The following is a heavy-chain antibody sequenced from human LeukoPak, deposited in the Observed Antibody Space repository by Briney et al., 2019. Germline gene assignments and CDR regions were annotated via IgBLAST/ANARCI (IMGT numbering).Heavy chain of an antibody. CDR3: ARDRGGGTYLAASDI. CDR2: IWYDGSNK. CDR1: GFSFSSYG. Sequence: GGSLRLSCAASGFSFSSYGMHWVRQAPGKGLEWVAVIWYDGSNKYYGDSVKGRFTISRDNSKNTMYLQMNSLRAEDTAVYYCARDRGGGTYLAASDIWGQGTMVTVSS. V-gene: IGHV3-33*01. J-gene: IGHJ3*02. D-gene: IGHD2-21*01.